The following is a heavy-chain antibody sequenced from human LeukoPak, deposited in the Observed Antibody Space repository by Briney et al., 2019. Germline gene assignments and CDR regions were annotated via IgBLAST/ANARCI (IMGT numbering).Heavy chain of an antibody. V-gene: IGHV3-23*01. Sequence: QAGGSLRLSCAASGFTFSSYAMSWVRQAPGKGLEWVSAISGSGGSTYYADSVKGRFTISRDNSKNTLYLQMNSLRAEDTAVYYCAKDPPSPFLYSSEGYYYYYYGMDVWGQGTTVTVSS. CDR2: ISGSGGST. CDR3: AKDPPSPFLYSSEGYYYYYYGMDV. J-gene: IGHJ6*02. D-gene: IGHD6-25*01. CDR1: GFTFSSYA.